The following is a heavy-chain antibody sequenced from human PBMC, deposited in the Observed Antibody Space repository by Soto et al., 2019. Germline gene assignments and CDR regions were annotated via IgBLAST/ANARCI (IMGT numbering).Heavy chain of an antibody. CDR1: GITLSSSW. CDR2: INQDGSDK. V-gene: IGHV3-7*04. Sequence: EVQLVESGGGLVQPGGSLRLSCVASGITLSSSWMTWVRQAPGKGLEWVANINQDGSDKYYEDSVKGRFTISGDNAKSSLYLQMDSLRAEDTAVYYCARDPYDSGGYAAFDIWGQGTMVSVSS. CDR3: ARDPYDSGGYAAFDI. J-gene: IGHJ3*02. D-gene: IGHD3-22*01.